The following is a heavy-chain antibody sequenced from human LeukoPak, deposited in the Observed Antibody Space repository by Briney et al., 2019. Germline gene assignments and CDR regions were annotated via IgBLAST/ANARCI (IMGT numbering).Heavy chain of an antibody. Sequence: SDTLSLTCTLSGGPIRSYYWSWLRQPPGKGLAGIACISYSRSTKYNPSLKSRVTISVDTSKNQLSLKLSSVTAADTAVYYCAREPGVDSSGYLNWFDPWGQGTLVTVSS. CDR3: AREPGVDSSGYLNWFDP. J-gene: IGHJ5*02. CDR1: GGPIRSYY. V-gene: IGHV4-59*01. CDR2: ISYSRST. D-gene: IGHD3-22*01.